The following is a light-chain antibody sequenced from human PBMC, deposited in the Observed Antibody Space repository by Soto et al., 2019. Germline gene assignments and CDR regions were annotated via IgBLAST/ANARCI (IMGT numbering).Light chain of an antibody. CDR2: SNY. Sequence: QSVLTQPPSASGTPGQRVTISCSGSSSNIGNNLVNWYKQLPGTPPKLLIYSNYQRPSGVPDRFSGSKSDTSASLAVSGLQSEDEAVYYCASWDGNLSGPVFGGSTQLTVL. V-gene: IGLV1-44*01. J-gene: IGLJ7*01. CDR1: SSNIGNNL. CDR3: ASWDGNLSGPV.